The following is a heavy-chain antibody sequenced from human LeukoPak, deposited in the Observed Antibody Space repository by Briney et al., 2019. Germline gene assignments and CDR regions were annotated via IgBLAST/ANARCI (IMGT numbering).Heavy chain of an antibody. CDR1: GGTFSSYA. CDR2: IIPIFGTA. V-gene: IGHV1-69*06. D-gene: IGHD6-19*01. J-gene: IGHJ3*02. Sequence: SVKVSCKASGGTFSSYAISWVRQAPGQGLEWMGGIIPIFGTANYAQKFQGRVTITADKSTSTAYMELSGLRSEDTAVYYCARRYSSGWYWNAFDIWGQGTMVTVSS. CDR3: ARRYSSGWYWNAFDI.